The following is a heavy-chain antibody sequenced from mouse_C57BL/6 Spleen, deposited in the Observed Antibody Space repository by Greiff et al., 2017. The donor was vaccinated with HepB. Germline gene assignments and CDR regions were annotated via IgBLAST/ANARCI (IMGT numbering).Heavy chain of an antibody. CDR2: ISYSGST. J-gene: IGHJ1*03. Sequence: VQLQQSGPGLAKPSQTLSLTCSVTGYSITSDYWNWIRKFPGNKLEYMGYISYSGSTYYNPSLKSRIPITRDTSKNQYYMQLNSVTTEDTATYYCAKLYYGSSYWYFDVWGTGTTVTGSS. CDR3: AKLYYGSSYWYFDV. V-gene: IGHV3-8*01. CDR1: GYSITSDY. D-gene: IGHD1-1*01.